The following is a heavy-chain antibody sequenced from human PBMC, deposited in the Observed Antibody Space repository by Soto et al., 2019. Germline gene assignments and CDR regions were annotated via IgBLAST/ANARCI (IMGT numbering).Heavy chain of an antibody. CDR2: IYYSGAT. V-gene: IGHV4-31*03. Sequence: PSETLSLTCTVSGDSITSSKHYWSWIRQHPGKGLEWIGYIYYSGATYYNPSLKSRVTISVDTSKNHFSLKLSSVTAADTAVYFCARANPYYYHNTGYYHFDYWGQGTLVTVSS. D-gene: IGHD3-22*01. CDR1: GDSITSSKHY. CDR3: ARANPYYYHNTGYYHFDY. J-gene: IGHJ4*02.